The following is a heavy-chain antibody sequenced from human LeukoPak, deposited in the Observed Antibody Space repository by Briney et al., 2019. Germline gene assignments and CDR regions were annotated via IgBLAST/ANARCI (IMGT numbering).Heavy chain of an antibody. D-gene: IGHD3-10*01. V-gene: IGHV1-69*04. Sequence: ASVKVSCKASGGTFSSYAISWVRQAPGQGLEWMGRIIPILGIANYAQKFQGRVTITADKSTSTAYMELRSLRSDDTAVYYCARDGRRFGEFDPDYWGQGTLVTVSS. CDR3: ARDGRRFGEFDPDY. CDR2: IIPILGIA. CDR1: GGTFSSYA. J-gene: IGHJ4*02.